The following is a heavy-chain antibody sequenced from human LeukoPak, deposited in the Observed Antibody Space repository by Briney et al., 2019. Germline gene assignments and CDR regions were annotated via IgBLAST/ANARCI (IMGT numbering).Heavy chain of an antibody. CDR3: AREALNMYYGMDV. V-gene: IGHV3-21*01. CDR1: GFTFSSYS. J-gene: IGHJ6*02. D-gene: IGHD1/OR15-1a*01. Sequence: GGSLRLSCAASGFTFSSYSMNWVRPAPGKGLEWVSSISSSSTYIYYADSVKGRFTISRDNAKNSLSLQMNSLGAEDTAVYYCAREALNMYYGMDVWGQGTTVTVSS. CDR2: ISSSSTYI.